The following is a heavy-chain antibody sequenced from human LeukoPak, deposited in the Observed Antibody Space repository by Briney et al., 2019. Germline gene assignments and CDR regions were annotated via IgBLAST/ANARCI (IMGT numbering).Heavy chain of an antibody. V-gene: IGHV1-8*01. J-gene: IGHJ5*02. CDR3: ARGVHDYVLWFDP. D-gene: IGHD3-16*01. CDR1: GYTFTSYD. CDR2: MNPNSGNT. Sequence: GASVKVSCKASGYTFTSYDINWVRQAPGQGLEWMGWMNPNSGNTGYAQKFQDRVTMTRNTSISTAYMELSSLRSEDTAVYYCARGVHDYVLWFDPWGQGTLVTVSS.